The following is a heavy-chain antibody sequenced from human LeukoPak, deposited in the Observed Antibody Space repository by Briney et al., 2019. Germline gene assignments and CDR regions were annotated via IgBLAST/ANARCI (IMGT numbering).Heavy chain of an antibody. V-gene: IGHV4-39*02. J-gene: IGHJ4*02. CDR3: ARDCSGGSCFSGPFEY. Sequence: KPSETLSLTCTVSGGSISYSSYYWGWIRQPPGKGLEWIGSIYYTGSSYYNPSLKSRVTISVDTSKNQFSLKLRSVTAADTAVYYCARDCSGGSCFSGPFEYWGQGTLVTVSS. D-gene: IGHD2-15*01. CDR2: IYYTGSS. CDR1: GGSISYSSYY.